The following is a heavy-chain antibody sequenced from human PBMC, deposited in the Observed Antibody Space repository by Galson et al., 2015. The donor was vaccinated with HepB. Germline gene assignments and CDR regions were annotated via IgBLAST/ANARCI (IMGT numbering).Heavy chain of an antibody. CDR2: ISYDGSNK. D-gene: IGHD5-12*01. V-gene: IGHV3-30*18. CDR3: AKGREIVATPRMVFDY. J-gene: IGHJ4*02. Sequence: SLRLSCAASGFTFSSYGMHWVRQAPGKGLEWVAVISYDGSNKYYADSVKGRFTISRDNSKNTLYLQMNSLRAEDTAVYYCAKGREIVATPRMVFDYWGQGTLVTVSS. CDR1: GFTFSSYG.